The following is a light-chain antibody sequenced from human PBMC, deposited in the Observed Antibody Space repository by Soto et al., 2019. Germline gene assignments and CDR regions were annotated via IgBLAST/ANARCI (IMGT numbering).Light chain of an antibody. CDR2: EVS. V-gene: IGLV2-8*01. J-gene: IGLJ1*01. CDR3: SSYAGSNNYV. Sequence: QSVLTLPPSASGSPGQSVSISCTGTRCDIGGYNYVSWYQQHPGKAPKLMIYEVSKRPSGVPDRFSGSKSGNTASLTVSGLQAEDEADYYCSSYAGSNNYVFGSGTKVTVL. CDR1: RCDIGGYNY.